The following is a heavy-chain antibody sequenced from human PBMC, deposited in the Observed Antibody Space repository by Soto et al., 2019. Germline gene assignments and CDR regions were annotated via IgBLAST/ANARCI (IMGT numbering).Heavy chain of an antibody. J-gene: IGHJ6*02. CDR3: TRPPSWLLGYGMDV. CDR1: GFTFSGSA. V-gene: IGHV3-73*01. CDR2: IRTKANSYAT. Sequence: GGSLRLSCAASGFTFSGSAMHWVRQASGKGLEWVGRIRTKANSYATTYAASVQGRFTISRDDSKNTAYLQMNSLKTEDTAVYYCTRPPSWLLGYGMDVWGQGTTVTV. D-gene: IGHD5-12*01.